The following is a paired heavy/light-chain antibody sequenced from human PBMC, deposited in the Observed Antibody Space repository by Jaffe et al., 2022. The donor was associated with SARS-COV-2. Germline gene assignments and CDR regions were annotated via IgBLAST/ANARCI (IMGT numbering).Light chain of an antibody. Sequence: QSVLTQPPSASGTPGQRVTISCSGSSSNIGSNVVSWHQQVPGTAPKLLIFNDNQRPSGVTDRFSGSKSGTAASLAISGLQSEDEAEYFCAAWDDSLEGIWVFGGGTKLTVL. V-gene: IGLV1-44*01. J-gene: IGLJ3*02. CDR2: NDN. CDR1: SSNIGSNV. CDR3: AAWDDSLEGIWV.
Heavy chain of an antibody. CDR1: GGFTTSGNPY. V-gene: IGHV4-61*02. CDR2: VYPSGYT. Sequence: QVQLQESGPGLVRPSQTLSLICTVSGGFTTSGNPYWNWIRQPAGKALEWIGRVYPSGYTNYNPSLKSRVTMSIDTSKNRFSLNLTSVTAADTGVYYCARGTYVVDPWGPGILVTVSS. CDR3: ARGTYVVDP. J-gene: IGHJ5*02. D-gene: IGHD3-16*01.